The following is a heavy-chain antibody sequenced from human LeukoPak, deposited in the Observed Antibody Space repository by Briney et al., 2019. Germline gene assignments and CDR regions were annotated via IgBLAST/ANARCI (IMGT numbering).Heavy chain of an antibody. V-gene: IGHV1-2*02. D-gene: IGHD3-22*01. J-gene: IGHJ6*04. CDR3: ARGQYYYDSSGYWALGV. CDR1: GYTFTGYY. Sequence: ASVKVSCKASGYTFTGYYVHWVRQAPGQGLEWMGWINPNSGGTNYAQKFQGRVTMTRDTSISTAYMELSRLRSDDTAVYYCARGQYYYDSSGYWALGVWGKGTTVTVSS. CDR2: INPNSGGT.